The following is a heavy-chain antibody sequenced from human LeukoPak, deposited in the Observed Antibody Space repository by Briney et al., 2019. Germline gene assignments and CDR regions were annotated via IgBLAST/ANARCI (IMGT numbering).Heavy chain of an antibody. Sequence: KSSGTLSLTCAVSGGSISSSNWWIWVRQPPGKGLEWIGEIYHSGTTNYNPSLKSRVTISVDTSKNQFSLKMNSVTAADTAVYYCAREGSSKFGFGSWGQGTLVTISS. D-gene: IGHD6-13*01. CDR2: IYHSGTT. J-gene: IGHJ5*01. CDR3: AREGSSKFGFGS. V-gene: IGHV4-4*02. CDR1: GGSISSSNW.